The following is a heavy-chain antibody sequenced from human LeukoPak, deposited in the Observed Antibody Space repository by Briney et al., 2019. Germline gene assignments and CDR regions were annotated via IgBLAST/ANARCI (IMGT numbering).Heavy chain of an antibody. D-gene: IGHD5-12*01. Sequence: SQTLSLTCTVSGGSISSGSYYWSWIRQPAGKGLEWIGRIYTSGSTNYNPSLKSRVTISVDTSKNQFSLKLSSVTAADTAVYYRARVQTTVDIVATTPPGGGWFDPWGQGTLVAVSS. J-gene: IGHJ5*02. CDR3: ARVQTTVDIVATTPPGGGWFDP. CDR1: GGSISSGSYY. CDR2: IYTSGST. V-gene: IGHV4-61*02.